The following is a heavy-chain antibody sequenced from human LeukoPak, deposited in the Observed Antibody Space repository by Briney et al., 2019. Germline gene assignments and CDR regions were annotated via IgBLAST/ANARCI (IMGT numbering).Heavy chain of an antibody. J-gene: IGHJ4*02. CDR3: ARDSPAQGGGRFDY. V-gene: IGHV3-30*04. D-gene: IGHD3-16*01. CDR2: ISYDGSNK. CDR1: GFTFSIYA. Sequence: GGSLRLSCAASGFTFSIYAMSWVRQAPGKGLEWVAVISYDGSNKYYADSVKGRFTISRDNSKNTLYLQMNSLRAEDTAVYYCARDSPAQGGGRFDYWGQGTLVTVSS.